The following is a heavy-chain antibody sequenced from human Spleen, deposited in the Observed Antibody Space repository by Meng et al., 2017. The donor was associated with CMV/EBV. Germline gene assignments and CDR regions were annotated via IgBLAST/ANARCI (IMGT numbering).Heavy chain of an antibody. CDR1: GYSFTSYW. D-gene: IGHD2-2*01. Sequence: GGSLRLSCKGSGYSFTSYWIGWVRQMPGKGLEWMWIIYPGDSDTRYSPSFQGQVTISADKSISTAYLQWSSLKASDTAMYYCARPTSRGGFDYWGQGTLVTVSS. J-gene: IGHJ4*02. V-gene: IGHV5-51*01. CDR3: ARPTSRGGFDY. CDR2: IYPGDSDT.